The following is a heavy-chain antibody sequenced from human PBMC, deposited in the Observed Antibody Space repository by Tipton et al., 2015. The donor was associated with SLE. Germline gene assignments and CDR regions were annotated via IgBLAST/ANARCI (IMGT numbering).Heavy chain of an antibody. CDR1: GFTFNIFA. V-gene: IGHV3-30-3*01. CDR3: ARDGSYYYYYYMDV. Sequence: SLRLSCAASGFTFNIFAMAWARQAPGKGLEWVALISYDGSNKYYADSVKGRFTISRDNSKNTLYLQMNSLRAEDTAVYYCARDGSYYYYYYMDVWGKGTTVTVSS. D-gene: IGHD1-26*01. J-gene: IGHJ6*03. CDR2: ISYDGSNK.